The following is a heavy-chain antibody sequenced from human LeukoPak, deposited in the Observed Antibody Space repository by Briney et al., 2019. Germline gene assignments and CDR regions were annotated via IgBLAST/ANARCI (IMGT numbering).Heavy chain of an antibody. CDR1: GGSISAIPYY. V-gene: IGHV4-39*01. CDR3: ARSHFYGSGVDS. CDR2: VYYPGSP. D-gene: IGHD3-10*01. Sequence: SETLSLTCTISGGSISAIPYYWGWIRQPPGKGLEWIGSVYYPGSPYYSPSLKTRVTISVDTPKNQFSLKLSSVTAADTAVYFCARSHFYGSGVDSWGQGTLVTVSS. J-gene: IGHJ5*01.